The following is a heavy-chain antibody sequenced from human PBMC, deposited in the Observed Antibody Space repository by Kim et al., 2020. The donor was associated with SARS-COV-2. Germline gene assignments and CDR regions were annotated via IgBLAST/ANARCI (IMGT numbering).Heavy chain of an antibody. V-gene: IGHV4-31*02. Sequence: PSLQSRVTISVVTSKNQFSLKLSSLTAADTAVDYCARDPNRGWRNDAFDIWGQGTMVTVSS. J-gene: IGHJ3*02. D-gene: IGHD6-19*01. CDR3: ARDPNRGWRNDAFDI.